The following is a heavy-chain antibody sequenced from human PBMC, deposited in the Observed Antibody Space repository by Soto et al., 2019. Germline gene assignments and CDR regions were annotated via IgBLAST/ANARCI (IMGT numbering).Heavy chain of an antibody. D-gene: IGHD3-9*01. CDR3: ARDAAILTGDYYYGMDV. J-gene: IGHJ6*02. V-gene: IGHV4-59*01. Sequence: SETLSLTCTVSGGSISSYYWSWIRQPPGKGLEWIGYIDYSGSTNYNPSLKSRVTISVDTSKNQFSLRLSSVTAADTAVYYCARDAAILTGDYYYGMDVWGQGTTVTVSS. CDR2: IDYSGST. CDR1: GGSISSYY.